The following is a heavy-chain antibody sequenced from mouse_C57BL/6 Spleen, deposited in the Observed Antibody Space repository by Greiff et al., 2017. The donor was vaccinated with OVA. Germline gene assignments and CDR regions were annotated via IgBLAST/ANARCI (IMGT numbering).Heavy chain of an antibody. CDR2: IDPSDSYT. D-gene: IGHD2-5*01. Sequence: QVQLQQPGAELVMPGASVKLSCKASGYTFTSYWMHWVKQRPGQGLEWIGEIDPSDSYTNYNQKFKGKSTLTVDKSSSTAYMQLSSLTSEDSAVYYCAGAYYSSYCFDYWGQGTTLTVSS. V-gene: IGHV1-69*01. CDR1: GYTFTSYW. CDR3: AGAYYSSYCFDY. J-gene: IGHJ2*01.